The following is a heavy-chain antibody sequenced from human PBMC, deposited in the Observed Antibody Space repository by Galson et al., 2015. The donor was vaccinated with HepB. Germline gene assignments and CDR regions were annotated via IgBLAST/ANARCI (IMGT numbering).Heavy chain of an antibody. J-gene: IGHJ4*02. CDR3: ASNPLEVVIRGAPDY. V-gene: IGHV3-30-3*01. Sequence: SLRLSCAASGFTFSSYAMHWVRQAPGKGLEWVAVISYDGSNKYYADSVKGRFTISRDNSKNTLYLQMNSLRAEDTAVYYCASNPLEVVIRGAPDYWGQGTLVTVSP. D-gene: IGHD3-22*01. CDR1: GFTFSSYA. CDR2: ISYDGSNK.